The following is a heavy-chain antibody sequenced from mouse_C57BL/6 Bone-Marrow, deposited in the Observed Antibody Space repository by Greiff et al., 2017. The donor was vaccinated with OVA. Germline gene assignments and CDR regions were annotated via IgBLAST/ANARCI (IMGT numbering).Heavy chain of an antibody. CDR3: ARFPRSAWYFDV. Sequence: VQLQQSGPELVKPGASVKIPCKASGYTFTDYNMDWVKQSHGKSLEWIGDINPNNGGTIYNQKFKGKATLTVDKSSSTAYMELRSLTSEDTAVYYCARFPRSAWYFDVWGTGTTVTVSS. CDR2: INPNNGGT. CDR1: GYTFTDYN. V-gene: IGHV1-18*01. J-gene: IGHJ1*03. D-gene: IGHD6-1*01.